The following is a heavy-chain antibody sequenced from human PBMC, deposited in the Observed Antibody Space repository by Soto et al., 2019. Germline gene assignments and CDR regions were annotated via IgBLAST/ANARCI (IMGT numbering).Heavy chain of an antibody. Sequence: QLQLQESGPGLVKPSETLSLTCTVSGGSISSRGYYWGWIRQPPGKGLEWIGTIYYSGSTYYNPSLKSGVTISVHTSQNQYSLQLSSVTAADTAVYYCATSNWFDPWGQGTLVTVSS. J-gene: IGHJ5*02. CDR1: GGSISSRGYY. V-gene: IGHV4-39*01. CDR3: ATSNWFDP. CDR2: IYYSGST.